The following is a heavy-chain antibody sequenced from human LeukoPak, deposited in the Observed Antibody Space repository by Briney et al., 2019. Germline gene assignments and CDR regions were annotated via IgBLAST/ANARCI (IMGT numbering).Heavy chain of an antibody. D-gene: IGHD6-19*01. CDR1: GFTFDDYG. Sequence: PGGSLRLSCAASGFTFDDYGMSWVRQAPGKGLEWVSGINWNGGSTGYADSVKGRFTISRDNAKNSLYLQMNSLRAEDTALFYCARDRSIAVAGDFDYWGQGTLVTVSS. J-gene: IGHJ4*02. V-gene: IGHV3-20*04. CDR2: INWNGGST. CDR3: ARDRSIAVAGDFDY.